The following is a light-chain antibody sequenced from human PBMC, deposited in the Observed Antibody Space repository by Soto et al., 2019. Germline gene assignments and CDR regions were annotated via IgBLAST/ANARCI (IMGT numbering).Light chain of an antibody. J-gene: IGKJ1*01. CDR2: GAF. Sequence: EIVLTQSPGTLSLSPGERATVSCRASQSVSGSYLAWYQQKPGQAPRLLIYGAFNRAGGIPDRFSGSGSGTDFTLTISRLEPEDFAVYYCQQYSASPRTFGQETQLEIX. CDR3: QQYSASPRT. CDR1: QSVSGSY. V-gene: IGKV3-20*01.